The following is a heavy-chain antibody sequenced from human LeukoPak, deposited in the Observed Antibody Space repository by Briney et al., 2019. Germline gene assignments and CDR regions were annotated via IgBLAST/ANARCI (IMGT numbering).Heavy chain of an antibody. V-gene: IGHV1-2*02. J-gene: IGHJ6*02. CDR2: INPNSGGT. Sequence: ASVKVSCKASGYTFTGYYMHWVRQAPGQGLEWMGWINPNSGGTNYAQKFQGRVTMTRDTSISTAYMELSRLRSDDTAVYYCARGLTTEHYYYYYVMDVWGQGTTVTVSS. D-gene: IGHD1-1*01. CDR3: ARGLTTEHYYYYYVMDV. CDR1: GYTFTGYY.